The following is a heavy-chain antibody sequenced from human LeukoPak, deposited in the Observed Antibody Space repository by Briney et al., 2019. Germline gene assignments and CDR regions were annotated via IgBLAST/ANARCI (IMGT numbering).Heavy chain of an antibody. CDR1: GGSINSGGYY. CDR2: IYYSGST. D-gene: IGHD4-23*01. J-gene: IGHJ4*02. Sequence: SETLSLTCTVSGGSINSGGYYWSWIRQHPGKGLEWIGHIYYSGSTYCNPSLRSRATISIDTSKNQFSLKLNSLTAADTAVYYCARVAHGGNIYFDYWGQGTLVTVSS. V-gene: IGHV4-31*03. CDR3: ARVAHGGNIYFDY.